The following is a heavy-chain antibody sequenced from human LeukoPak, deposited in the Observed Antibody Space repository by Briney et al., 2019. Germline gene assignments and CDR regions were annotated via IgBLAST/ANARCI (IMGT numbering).Heavy chain of an antibody. CDR3: VRDRGGAYSGDNLFDP. CDR2: IIGSGSTT. J-gene: IGHJ5*02. D-gene: IGHD2-21*01. V-gene: IGHV3-48*03. CDR1: GFTFSSYE. Sequence: PGGSLRLSCAASGFTFSSYEMNWVRQASGKGLEWLSYIIGSGSTTQYADSVRDRFTIFRDNDKNAVYLQMNSLRADDTAIYYCVRDRGGAYSGDNLFDPWGQGTLVTVSS.